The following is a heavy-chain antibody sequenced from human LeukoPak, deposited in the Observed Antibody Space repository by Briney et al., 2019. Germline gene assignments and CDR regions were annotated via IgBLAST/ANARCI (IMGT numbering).Heavy chain of an antibody. D-gene: IGHD2-21*01. V-gene: IGHV4-59*12. CDR1: GGSIRSYY. J-gene: IGHJ3*02. CDR3: ARGGIGAFDI. Sequence: SETLSLTCTVSGGSIRSYYWSWIRQPPGKGLEWIGYIYYSGSTNYNPSLKSRVTISVDTPKKQFSLKLSSVTAADTAVYYCARGGIGAFDIWGQGTMVTVSS. CDR2: IYYSGST.